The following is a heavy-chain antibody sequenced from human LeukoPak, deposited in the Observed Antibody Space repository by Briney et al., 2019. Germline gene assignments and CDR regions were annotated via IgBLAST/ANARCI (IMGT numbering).Heavy chain of an antibody. CDR1: GFTFSSYD. V-gene: IGHV3-13*01. CDR2: IGTAGDT. D-gene: IGHD3-16*01. Sequence: GGSLRLSCAASGFTFSSYDMHWVPRATGKGLEWVSAIGTAGDTYYPGSVKGRFTISRDKSKNTLYLQMNSLRAEDTAIYYCAKDPRRVARLITFGGGRPYYFDYWGQGTLVTVSS. CDR3: AKDPRRVARLITFGGGRPYYFDY. J-gene: IGHJ4*02.